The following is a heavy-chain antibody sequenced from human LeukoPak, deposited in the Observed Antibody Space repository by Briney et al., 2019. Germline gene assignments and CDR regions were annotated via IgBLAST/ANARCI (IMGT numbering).Heavy chain of an antibody. CDR1: GGSISSGGYY. CDR2: IYHSGST. CDR3: ARRGSSRWQAFAI. V-gene: IGHV4-30-2*01. Sequence: SETLSLTCTVSGGSISSGGYYWSWIRQPPGKGLEWIGYIYHSGSTYYNPSLKSRVTISVDTSKNQLFLKLNSVTAADTAVYYCARRGSSRWQAFAIWGQGTMVTVSS. J-gene: IGHJ3*02. D-gene: IGHD6-13*01.